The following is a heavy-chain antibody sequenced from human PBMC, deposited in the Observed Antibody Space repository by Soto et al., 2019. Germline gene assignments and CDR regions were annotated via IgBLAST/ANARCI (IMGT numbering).Heavy chain of an antibody. CDR3: AKDKGLSGPMDV. D-gene: IGHD3-10*01. V-gene: IGHV3-9*01. Sequence: GGSLRLSCAASGFTFDDYAMHWVRQAPGKGLEWVSGISWNSGSIGYADSVKGRFTISRDNAKNSLYLQMNSLRAEDTALYYCAKDKGLSGPMDVWGKGTTVTVSS. J-gene: IGHJ6*03. CDR1: GFTFDDYA. CDR2: ISWNSGSI.